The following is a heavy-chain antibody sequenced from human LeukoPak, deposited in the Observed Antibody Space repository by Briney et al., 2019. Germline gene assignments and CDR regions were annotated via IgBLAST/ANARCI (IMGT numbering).Heavy chain of an antibody. Sequence: GRSLRLSCAASGFTFSSYGMHWVRQAPGKGLEWAAVIWYDGSNKYYADSVKGRFTISRDNSKNTLYLQMNSLRAEDTAVYYCARDGYCSGGTCHTSGYWGQGTLVTVSS. V-gene: IGHV3-33*01. CDR3: ARDGYCSGGTCHTSGY. J-gene: IGHJ4*02. D-gene: IGHD2-15*01. CDR1: GFTFSSYG. CDR2: IWYDGSNK.